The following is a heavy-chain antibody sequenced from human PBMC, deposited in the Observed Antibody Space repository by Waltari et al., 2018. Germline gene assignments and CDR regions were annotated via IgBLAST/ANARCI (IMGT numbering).Heavy chain of an antibody. J-gene: IGHJ5*02. D-gene: IGHD2-15*01. CDR1: GRSVSTGSYY. CDR2: IYYSGST. V-gene: IGHV4-61*01. CDR3: ARVVLSPNDNWFDP. Sequence: QVQLQASGPGLVTPSETLSLTCTVSGRSVSTGSYYWSWIRPPPGKGLGWIGYIYYSGSTNYNPSLKSRVTISVDTSKNQFSLKLSSVTAADTAVYYCARVVLSPNDNWFDPWGQGTLVTVSS.